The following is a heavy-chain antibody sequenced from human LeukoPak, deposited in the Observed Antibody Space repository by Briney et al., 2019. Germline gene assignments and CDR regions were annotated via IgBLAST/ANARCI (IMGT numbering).Heavy chain of an antibody. CDR2: INHSGST. D-gene: IGHD3-10*01. CDR1: GGSFSGYY. J-gene: IGHJ5*02. CDR3: ARGPMVRGVIIRLPLHHWFDP. V-gene: IGHV4-34*01. Sequence: SETLSLTCAVYGGSFSGYYWSWIRQPPGKGLEWIGEINHSGSTNYNPSLKGRVTISVDTSKNQFSLKLSSVTAADTAVYYCARGPMVRGVIIRLPLHHWFDPWGQGTLVTVSS.